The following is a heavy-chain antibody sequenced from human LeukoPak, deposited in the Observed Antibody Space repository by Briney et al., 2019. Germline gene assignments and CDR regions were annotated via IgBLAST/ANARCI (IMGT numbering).Heavy chain of an antibody. CDR2: TSYDGSNK. V-gene: IGHV3-30*03. CDR1: GFTFSSYG. D-gene: IGHD6-19*01. J-gene: IGHJ4*02. CDR3: AREGSGSGWYFDY. Sequence: PGRSLRLSCAASGFTFSSYGMHWVRQAPGKGLEWVAVTSYDGSNKYYAVSVKGRFTISRDNSKNTLYLQMNSLRAEDTAVYYCAREGSGSGWYFDYWGQGTLVTVSS.